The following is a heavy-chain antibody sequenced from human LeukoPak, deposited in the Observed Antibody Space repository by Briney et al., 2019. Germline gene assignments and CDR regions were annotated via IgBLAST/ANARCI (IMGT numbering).Heavy chain of an antibody. Sequence: GGSLRLSCAASGFTFNNYAMDWVRQAPGKGLEWVAMISYDGSDKYYTESVKGRCTISRDNSKNTVYLQMNSLRAEDTAVYYRARALGELVPPFDYWGQGTLVTVSS. D-gene: IGHD6-13*01. CDR1: GFTFNNYA. J-gene: IGHJ4*02. CDR3: ARALGELVPPFDY. CDR2: ISYDGSDK. V-gene: IGHV3-30*04.